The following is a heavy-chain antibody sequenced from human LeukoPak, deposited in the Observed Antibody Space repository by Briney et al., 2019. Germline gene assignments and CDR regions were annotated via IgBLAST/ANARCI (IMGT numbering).Heavy chain of an antibody. CDR1: GFTFSSHG. V-gene: IGHV3-30*18. Sequence: EPGGSLRLSCAASGFTFSSHGMHWVRQAPGKGLEGVAVISYDGSDKYYADSVKGRFTISRDNSKNTLYLQMNSLRAEDTAVYYCAKRRTVDTAMVTHYYGMDVWGQGTTVTVSS. J-gene: IGHJ6*02. D-gene: IGHD5-18*01. CDR3: AKRRTVDTAMVTHYYGMDV. CDR2: ISYDGSDK.